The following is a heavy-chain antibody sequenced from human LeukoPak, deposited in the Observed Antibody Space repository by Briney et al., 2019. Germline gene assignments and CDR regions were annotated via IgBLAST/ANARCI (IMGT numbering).Heavy chain of an antibody. CDR3: VRDWSARYFDY. D-gene: IGHD6-6*01. J-gene: IGHJ4*02. V-gene: IGHV3-33*01. Sequence: GRSLRLTCAASGFTFRNHGMHWVRQAPGKGLEWVAVIWYDGSNKYYADSVKGRFTISRDNSRNTLYLQMNSLTAEDTAVYYCVRDWSARYFDYWGQGTLVTVSS. CDR1: GFTFRNHG. CDR2: IWYDGSNK.